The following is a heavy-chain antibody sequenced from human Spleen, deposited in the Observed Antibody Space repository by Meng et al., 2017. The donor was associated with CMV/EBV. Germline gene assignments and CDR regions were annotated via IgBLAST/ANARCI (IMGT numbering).Heavy chain of an antibody. CDR1: GFTFSNAW. Sequence: GESLKISCAASGFTFSNAWMSWVRQAPGKGLEWVGRIKSKTDGGTTDYAAPVKGRFTISRDDSKNTLYLQMNSLKTEDTAVYYCTTDVDTAMVTFYYYYGMDVWGQGTTVTVSS. J-gene: IGHJ6*02. CDR2: IKSKTDGGTT. V-gene: IGHV3-15*01. D-gene: IGHD5-18*01. CDR3: TTDVDTAMVTFYYYYGMDV.